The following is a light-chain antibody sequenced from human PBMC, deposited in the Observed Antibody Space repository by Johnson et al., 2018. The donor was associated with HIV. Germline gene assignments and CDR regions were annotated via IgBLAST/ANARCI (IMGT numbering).Light chain of an antibody. V-gene: IGLV1-51*01. CDR3: GTWDSSLSALYV. J-gene: IGLJ1*01. Sequence: QPVLTQPPSVSAAPGQKVTISCSGSSSNIGNNYVSWYQQLPGTAPKLLIYDNNKRPSGIPDRFSGSKSGTSATLGITGHQTGDEADYYCGTWDSSLSALYVFGTGTKVTVL. CDR1: SSNIGNNY. CDR2: DNN.